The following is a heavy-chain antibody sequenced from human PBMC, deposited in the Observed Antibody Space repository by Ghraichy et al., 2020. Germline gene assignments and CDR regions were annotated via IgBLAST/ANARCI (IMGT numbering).Heavy chain of an antibody. CDR3: ARDVVGSLDY. CDR1: GFTFSSYW. J-gene: IGHJ4*02. D-gene: IGHD3-16*02. V-gene: IGHV3-7*03. CDR2: MKEDGSEK. Sequence: LSLTCVASGFTFSSYWMAWVRQAPGKGLEWVANMKEDGSEKHYVDSVKGRFTVSRDNARNSLYLQMNSLRAEDTAVYYCARDVVGSLDYWGQGILVAVSS.